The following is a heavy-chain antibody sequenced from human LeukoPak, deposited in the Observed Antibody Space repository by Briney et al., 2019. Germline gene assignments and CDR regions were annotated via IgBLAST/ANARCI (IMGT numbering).Heavy chain of an antibody. CDR2: ISSSSSYI. CDR3: ARDREYCGGDCYDALDI. J-gene: IGHJ3*02. CDR1: GFTFSSYS. V-gene: IGHV3-21*01. Sequence: PGGSLRLSCAASGFTFSSYSMNWVRQAPGKGLEWVSSISSSSSYIYYADSVKGRFTISRDNAKNSLYLQMNSLRAEDTAVYYCARDREYCGGDCYDALDIWGQGTMVTVSS. D-gene: IGHD2-21*02.